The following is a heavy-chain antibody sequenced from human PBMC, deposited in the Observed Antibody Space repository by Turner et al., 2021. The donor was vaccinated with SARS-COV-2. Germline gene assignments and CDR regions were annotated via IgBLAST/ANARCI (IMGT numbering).Heavy chain of an antibody. CDR3: ARDLGYSGYGASPYCDY. CDR2: IIPIVGTA. J-gene: IGHJ4*02. CDR1: AGTFSSYP. Sequence: HVQLVQTGAEVKKPGSSVKVSCKASAGTFSSYPISWVRQAPGQGLEWMGGIIPIVGTANYAQKFQGRVTITADESTSTAYMELSSLRSEETAVYYCARDLGYSGYGASPYCDYLGQGTLVTVSS. D-gene: IGHD5-12*01. V-gene: IGHV1-69*01.